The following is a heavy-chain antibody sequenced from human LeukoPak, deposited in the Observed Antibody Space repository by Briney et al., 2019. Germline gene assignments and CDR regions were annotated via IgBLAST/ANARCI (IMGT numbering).Heavy chain of an antibody. CDR3: ARDNSPYTTVTTYFAY. J-gene: IGHJ4*02. CDR1: GYTFTSYG. Sequence: GASVKVSCKASGYTFTSYGITWVRQAPGQGLEWMGWISAYNGNTNYAQKLQGRVTMTTDTSTSTAYMELRSLRSDDTAVYYCARDNSPYTTVTTYFAYWGQGTLVTVSS. CDR2: ISAYNGNT. D-gene: IGHD4-17*01. V-gene: IGHV1-18*01.